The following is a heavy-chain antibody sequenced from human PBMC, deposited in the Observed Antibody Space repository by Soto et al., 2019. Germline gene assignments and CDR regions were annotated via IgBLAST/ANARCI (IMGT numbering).Heavy chain of an antibody. D-gene: IGHD6-19*01. CDR3: ARNSGGSGWYGNWFDP. CDR2: ISSSSSTI. J-gene: IGHJ5*02. Sequence: SLRLSCAASGFTFSSYSMNWVRQAPGKGLEWVSYISSSSSTIYYADSVKGRFTISRDNAKNSLYLQMNSLRAEDTAVYYCARNSGGSGWYGNWFDPWGQGTLVTVSS. CDR1: GFTFSSYS. V-gene: IGHV3-48*01.